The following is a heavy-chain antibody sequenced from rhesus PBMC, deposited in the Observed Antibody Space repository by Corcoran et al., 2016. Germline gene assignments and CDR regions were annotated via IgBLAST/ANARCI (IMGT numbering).Heavy chain of an antibody. Sequence: QVQLQESGPGLVKPSETLSLTCAVSGYSISSGYVWGWIRQPPGKGLEWIGQIYGGMGSTYYNPSLTSRVTVSKDTSNNQFSLNLSSVTAADTAVYYCARVDLNWYFDLWGPGTPITISS. D-gene: IGHD5-12*01. CDR3: ARVDLNWYFDL. CDR1: GYSISSGYV. J-gene: IGHJ2*01. CDR2: IYGGMGST. V-gene: IGHV4-127*01.